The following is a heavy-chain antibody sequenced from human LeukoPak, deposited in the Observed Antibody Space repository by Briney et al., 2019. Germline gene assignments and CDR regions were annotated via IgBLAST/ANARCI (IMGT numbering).Heavy chain of an antibody. Sequence: GGSLRLSCAASGSTFATYAMTWVRQAPGKGLEWVSAISGSGAGTYYADSVRGRFTISRDNSKNTLYLQMNSLRAEDTAVYYCVKDGRSGYYPGDVYWGQGTLVTVSS. CDR3: VKDGRSGYYPGDVY. CDR2: ISGSGAGT. J-gene: IGHJ4*02. V-gene: IGHV3-23*01. CDR1: GSTFATYA. D-gene: IGHD3-3*01.